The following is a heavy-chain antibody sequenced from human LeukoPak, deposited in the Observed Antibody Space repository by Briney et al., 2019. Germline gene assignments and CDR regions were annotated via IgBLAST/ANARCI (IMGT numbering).Heavy chain of an antibody. CDR1: GDSISSYY. Sequence: PSETLSLTCTVSGDSISSYYWSWIRQPAGKGLEWIGRIYTSGSTNYNPSLKSRVTMSVDTSKNQFSLKLSSVTAADTAVYYCARDRLSSSGYYYGGDDAFDIWGQGTMVTVSS. J-gene: IGHJ3*02. V-gene: IGHV4-4*07. D-gene: IGHD3-22*01. CDR3: ARDRLSSSGYYYGGDDAFDI. CDR2: IYTSGST.